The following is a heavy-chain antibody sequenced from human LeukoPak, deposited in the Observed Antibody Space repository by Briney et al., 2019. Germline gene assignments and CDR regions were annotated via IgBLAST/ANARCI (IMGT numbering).Heavy chain of an antibody. J-gene: IGHJ4*02. CDR2: ISTYYGNT. Sequence: VASVKVSCKASDCTFTSYGINWVRQAPGQGLEWMGWISTYYGNTNYAQKLQGRVTMTTDPSTSTAYMELSSLRSDDTAVYYCARWAGHCTSAACPYYLDFWGQGTLVTVSS. CDR1: DCTFTSYG. V-gene: IGHV1-18*01. D-gene: IGHD2-8*01. CDR3: ARWAGHCTSAACPYYLDF.